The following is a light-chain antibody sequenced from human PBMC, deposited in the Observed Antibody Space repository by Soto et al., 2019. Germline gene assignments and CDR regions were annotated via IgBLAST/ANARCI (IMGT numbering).Light chain of an antibody. CDR3: NSYTSKSTGV. CDR1: SSDVGGYNY. CDR2: EVS. V-gene: IGLV2-14*01. Sequence: QSVLTQPASVSGSPGQSITISCTGTSSDVGGYNYVSWYQQHPGKAPKLIIYEVSNRPSGVSNRFSGSKSGNTASLTISRLQAEDEADYYCNSYTSKSTGVFGTGTKLTVL. J-gene: IGLJ1*01.